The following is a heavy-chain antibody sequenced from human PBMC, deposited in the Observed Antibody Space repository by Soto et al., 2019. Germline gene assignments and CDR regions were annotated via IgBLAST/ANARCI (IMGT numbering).Heavy chain of an antibody. J-gene: IGHJ4*02. V-gene: IGHV3-21*01. Sequence: NPGGSLRLSCAASGFTFSTYSMNWVRQAPGKGREWGSSVRSSSTYIYYADSVKGRFTISRDNAKNSLYLQMNSLRAEDTAVYYCARDLKPSTAVTLVVDCWGQGTLVTVSS. CDR2: VRSSSTYI. CDR1: GFTFSTYS. CDR3: ARDLKPSTAVTLVVDC. D-gene: IGHD4-4*01.